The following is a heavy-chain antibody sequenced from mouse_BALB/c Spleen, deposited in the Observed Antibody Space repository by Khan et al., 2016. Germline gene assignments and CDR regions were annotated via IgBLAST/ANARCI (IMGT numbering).Heavy chain of an antibody. D-gene: IGHD1-1*01. Sequence: QVQLQQSGPELVKPGALVKISCKASGYTFTSYGINWVKQRPGQGLEWIGRIYPGDGSTEYNEKFKGQATLTADKSSSTAYMQLSSLTSENSAVYFCARVTTVVAPYAMDYWGLGTSVTVSS. CDR3: ARVTTVVAPYAMDY. CDR2: IYPGDGST. J-gene: IGHJ4*01. V-gene: IGHV1S56*01. CDR1: GYTFTSYG.